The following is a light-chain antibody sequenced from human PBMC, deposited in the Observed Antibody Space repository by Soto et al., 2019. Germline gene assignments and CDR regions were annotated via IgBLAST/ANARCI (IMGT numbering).Light chain of an antibody. J-gene: IGLJ1*01. CDR1: SSDVGGYNF. CDR2: EVS. V-gene: IGLV2-14*01. Sequence: QSALTQPASVSGSPGQSITISCTGTSSDVGGYNFVSWYQQHPGKAPKLMIYEVSNRPSGVSSRFSGSKSGNTASLTISGLQAEDEADYYCSSYTSRSTLVFGTGTKLTVL. CDR3: SSYTSRSTLV.